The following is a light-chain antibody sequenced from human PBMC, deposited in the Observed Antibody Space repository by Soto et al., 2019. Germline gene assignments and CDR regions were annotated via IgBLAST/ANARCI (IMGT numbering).Light chain of an antibody. Sequence: EIVLTQSPGTLSLSPGERATLSCRASQSVGTTYLGWYQQKPGQAPRLLIYAASTRAAGTPDRFSGSGSGTDFTLTISRLEPEDFAVYYCQQYASSTITFGQGTRLEIK. CDR2: AAS. J-gene: IGKJ5*01. CDR1: QSVGTTY. V-gene: IGKV3-20*01. CDR3: QQYASSTIT.